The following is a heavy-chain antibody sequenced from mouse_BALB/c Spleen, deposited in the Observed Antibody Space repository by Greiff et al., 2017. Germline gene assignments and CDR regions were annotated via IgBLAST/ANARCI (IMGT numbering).Heavy chain of an antibody. CDR2: IDPANGNT. CDR3: ARLETGAMDY. CDR1: GFNIKDTY. V-gene: IGHV14-3*02. J-gene: IGHJ4*01. Sequence: EVKLQESGAELVKPGASVKLSCTASGFNIKDTYMHWVKQRPEQGLEWIGRIDPANGNTKYDPKFQGKATITADTSSNTAYLQLSSLTSEDTAVYYCARLETGAMDYWGQGTSVTVSS.